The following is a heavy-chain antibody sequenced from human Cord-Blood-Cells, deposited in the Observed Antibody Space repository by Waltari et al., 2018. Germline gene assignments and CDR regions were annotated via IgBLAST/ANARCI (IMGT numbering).Heavy chain of an antibody. CDR1: GFTFRSYS. CDR2: ISSSSSTI. D-gene: IGHD3-10*01. V-gene: IGHV3-48*02. J-gene: IGHJ4*02. Sequence: EVQLVESGGGLVQPGGSLRLSCAASGFTFRSYSMNWVRQAPGKGLEWVSYISSSSSTIYYADSVKGRFTISRDNAKNSLYLQMNSLRDEDTAVYYCARDSQITMVRGVISLDYWGQGTLVTVSS. CDR3: ARDSQITMVRGVISLDY.